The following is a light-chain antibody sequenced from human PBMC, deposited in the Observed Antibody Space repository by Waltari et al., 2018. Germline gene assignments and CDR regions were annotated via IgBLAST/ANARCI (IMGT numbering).Light chain of an antibody. CDR1: QSVSSTY. J-gene: IGKJ3*01. Sequence: EIVLTQSPGTLSLSPGERATLSCRASQSVSSTYLAWYQQKPGQAPRLLIYGGSSRATGIPDRFSGSGSVTDFTLTISRLEPEDFAVYYCQQYGSSPTFGPGTKVDIK. CDR3: QQYGSSPT. V-gene: IGKV3-20*01. CDR2: GGS.